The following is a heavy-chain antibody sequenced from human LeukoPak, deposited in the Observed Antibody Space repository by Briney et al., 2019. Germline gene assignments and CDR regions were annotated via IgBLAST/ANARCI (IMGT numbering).Heavy chain of an antibody. J-gene: IGHJ4*02. Sequence: PGGSLRLSCAASGFTFSSYSMNWVRQAPGKGLERISYISRSSTTIYYADSVKGRFTISRDNAKNSLYLQMNSLRAEDTALYYCAKDPTSSSALDYWGQGTLVTVSS. CDR1: GFTFSSYS. CDR3: AKDPTSSSALDY. D-gene: IGHD6-6*01. CDR2: ISRSSTTI. V-gene: IGHV3-48*01.